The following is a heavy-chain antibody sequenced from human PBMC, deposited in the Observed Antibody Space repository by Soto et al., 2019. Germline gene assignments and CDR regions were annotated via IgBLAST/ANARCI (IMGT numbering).Heavy chain of an antibody. CDR2: VYNSGST. CDR1: GGSITSYN. V-gene: IGHV4-59*01. D-gene: IGHD2-21*01. Sequence: SETLSLTCTVSGGSITSYNWNWLRQPPEKELEWIGYVYNSGSTNYNPSLKSRVTISVDTSKNQFSLKVNSVTAADTAVYYCARRAVVAVTGSLDNWLDPWGQGILVTVSS. J-gene: IGHJ5*02. CDR3: ARRAVVAVTGSLDNWLDP.